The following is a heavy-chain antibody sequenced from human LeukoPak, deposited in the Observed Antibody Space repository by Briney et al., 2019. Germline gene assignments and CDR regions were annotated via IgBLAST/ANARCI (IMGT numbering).Heavy chain of an antibody. J-gene: IGHJ4*02. V-gene: IGHV3-74*01. D-gene: IGHD4-23*01. Sequence: PGGSLRLSCAASGFTFSSYWMQWVRQAPGKGLGWVSRINSDGSSASYADSVKGRFTISRDNAKNTLFLQMNSLRAEDTAVYYCARHLTYGGWNSWGQGTLVTVSS. CDR2: INSDGSSA. CDR1: GFTFSSYW. CDR3: ARHLTYGGWNS.